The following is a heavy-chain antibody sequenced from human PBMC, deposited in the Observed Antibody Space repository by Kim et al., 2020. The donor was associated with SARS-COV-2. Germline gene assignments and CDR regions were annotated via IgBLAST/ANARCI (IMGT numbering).Heavy chain of an antibody. D-gene: IGHD3-3*01. Sequence: SETLSLTCTVSGGSISSGSYYWNWIRQPAGKGLEWIGRIYTSGSTSYNPTLKSRVTMSVDTSKNQFSLKLTSLTAADTAVYYCARGGASDWFDPWGQGTLVTVSS. V-gene: IGHV4-61*02. CDR2: IYTSGST. J-gene: IGHJ5*02. CDR3: ARGGASDWFDP. CDR1: GGSISSGSYY.